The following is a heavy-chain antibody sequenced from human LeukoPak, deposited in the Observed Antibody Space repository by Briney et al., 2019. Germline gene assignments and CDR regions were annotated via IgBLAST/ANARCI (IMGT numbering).Heavy chain of an antibody. Sequence: GGSLRLSCAASGFTFSSYSMNWVRQAPGKGLEWVSYISSSGSTIYYADSVKGRFTISRDNAKNSLYLQMNSLRAEDTAVYYCASPSSYYYYYMDVWGKGTTVTVSS. J-gene: IGHJ6*03. D-gene: IGHD2-2*01. CDR3: ASPSSYYYYYMDV. CDR2: ISSSGSTI. V-gene: IGHV3-48*04. CDR1: GFTFSSYS.